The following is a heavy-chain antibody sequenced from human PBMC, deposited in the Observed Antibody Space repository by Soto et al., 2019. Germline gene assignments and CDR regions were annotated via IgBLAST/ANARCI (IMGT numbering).Heavy chain of an antibody. J-gene: IGHJ4*02. CDR1: GYTFTSYG. CDR3: ARDTCERGYY. Sequence: QVQLVQSGAEVKKPGASVKVSCKASGYTFTSYGISWVRQAPGQGLEWMGWISAYNGNTNDAQKLQGRVTITTDSSTSAAYRYLKSLGSADTAVYYCARDTCERGYYWGQGTLVPVSS. CDR2: ISAYNGNT. V-gene: IGHV1-18*01.